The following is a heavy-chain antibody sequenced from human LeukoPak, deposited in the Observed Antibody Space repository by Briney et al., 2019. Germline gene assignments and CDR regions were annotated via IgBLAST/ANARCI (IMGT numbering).Heavy chain of an antibody. CDR3: ARVSGYDSSYIDI. J-gene: IGHJ3*02. CDR2: ISGHNGDT. CDR1: GYTFTSHG. Sequence: ASVKVSCKSSGYTFTSHGISWVRRAPGQGLEWMGWISGHNGDTTYAQKFAGRVTMTIDRSTSSAYMEMRSLRSDDTAAYHCARVSGYDSSYIDIWGPGTMVTVSS. V-gene: IGHV1-18*01. D-gene: IGHD3-22*01.